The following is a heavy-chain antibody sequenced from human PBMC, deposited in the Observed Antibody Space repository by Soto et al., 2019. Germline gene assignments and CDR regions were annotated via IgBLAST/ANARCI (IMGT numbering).Heavy chain of an antibody. CDR1: GFTFSSYG. V-gene: IGHV3-30*18. J-gene: IGHJ4*02. Sequence: QVQLVESGGGVVQPGRSLRLSCAASGFTFSSYGMHWVRQAPGKGLEWVAVISYDGSNKYYADSVKGRFTISRDNSKNTLYLKINMLTAENTSVYYGAKSTVSGEGYIDYWGQGTLVTVSS. CDR2: ISYDGSNK. CDR3: AKSTVSGEGYIDY. D-gene: IGHD1-1*01.